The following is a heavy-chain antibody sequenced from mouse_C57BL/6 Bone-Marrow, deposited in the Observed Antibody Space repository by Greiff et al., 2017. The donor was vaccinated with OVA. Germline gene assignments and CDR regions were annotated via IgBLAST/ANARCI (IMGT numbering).Heavy chain of an antibody. D-gene: IGHD1-1*01. J-gene: IGHJ1*03. V-gene: IGHV1-59*01. CDR1: GYTFTSYG. CDR2: IDPADSYT. CDR3: AGSSYWYFDV. Sequence: QVQLQQSGAELVRPGTSVKLSCKASGYTFTSYGMHWVQQRPGQGLEWIGVIDPADSYTNYNQKFKGKATLAVDPSTITAYMQLSSLTSEDAAVYYGAGSSYWYFDVWGTGTTVTVSS.